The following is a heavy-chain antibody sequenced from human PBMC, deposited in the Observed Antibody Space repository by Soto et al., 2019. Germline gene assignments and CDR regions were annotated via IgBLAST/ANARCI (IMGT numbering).Heavy chain of an antibody. CDR3: AKHLYCSSTSCSLDY. V-gene: IGHV3-23*01. Sequence: EVQLLESGGGLVQPGGSLRLSCAASGFTFSSYAMTWVRQAPGNGLEWVSAISGSGGRTSYADSVKGRFTISRDNSKNTLYLQMNRLRAEDTAVYYCAKHLYCSSTSCSLDYWGQGTLVTVSS. CDR2: ISGSGGRT. CDR1: GFTFSSYA. J-gene: IGHJ4*02. D-gene: IGHD2-2*01.